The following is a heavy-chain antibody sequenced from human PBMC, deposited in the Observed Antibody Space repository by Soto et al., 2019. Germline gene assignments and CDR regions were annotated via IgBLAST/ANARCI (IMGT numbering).Heavy chain of an antibody. Sequence: EVQLVESGGGLVQPGGSLRLSCAASGFTVSSNYMSWVRQAPEKGLEWVSVIYSGGSTYYADSVKGRFTISRDNSKNTLSLQMNSLRAEDTAVYYCARELSSGYYENWGQGTLVTVSS. CDR3: ARELSSGYYEN. V-gene: IGHV3-66*01. J-gene: IGHJ4*02. CDR1: GFTVSSNY. D-gene: IGHD3-22*01. CDR2: IYSGGST.